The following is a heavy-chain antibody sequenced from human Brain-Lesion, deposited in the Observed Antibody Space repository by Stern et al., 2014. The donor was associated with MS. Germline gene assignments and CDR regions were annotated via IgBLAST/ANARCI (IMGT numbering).Heavy chain of an antibody. V-gene: IGHV4-39*02. CDR3: AGEEDIRYCSGGSCTGNWFDP. J-gene: IGHJ5*02. D-gene: IGHD2-15*01. CDR2: IYYSGNT. CDR1: GGSVSSTSYA. Sequence: QLVESGPGLVKPSETLSLTCTVAGGSVSSTSYAWAWIRQPPGKGLEWIGTIYYSGNTYYSPSLKSRLTICLTTPKNPSSLSRRSVTAADTAVYYCAGEEDIRYCSGGSCTGNWFDPWGQGTLVTVSS.